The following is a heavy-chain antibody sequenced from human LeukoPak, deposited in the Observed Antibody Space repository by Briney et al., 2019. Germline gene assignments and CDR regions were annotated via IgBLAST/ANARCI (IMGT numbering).Heavy chain of an antibody. CDR3: AAPDSSVWTSDFDH. V-gene: IGHV1-2*02. D-gene: IGHD6-19*01. Sequence: ASVKVSCKASGYTFSDYYIHWVRQLPGQGLECMGWINSNSAGTKYAQKFQGRVTMTRDTSISTVYMELSRLRSDDTAVYYCAAPDSSVWTSDFDHWGQGTLVTVSS. CDR1: GYTFSDYY. J-gene: IGHJ4*02. CDR2: INSNSAGT.